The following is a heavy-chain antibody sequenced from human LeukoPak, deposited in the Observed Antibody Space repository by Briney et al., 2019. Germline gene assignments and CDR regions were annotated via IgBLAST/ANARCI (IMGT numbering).Heavy chain of an antibody. CDR3: ATAFTLTGYHPPDY. V-gene: IGHV1-2*02. J-gene: IGHJ4*02. CDR2: INPNSGGT. CDR1: GYTFTGYY. D-gene: IGHD3-9*01. Sequence: ASVKVSCKASGYTFTGYYMHWVRQAPGRGLEWMGWINPNSGGTNYVQKFRGRVTMTRDTSISTVYMELSSLRSDDTAVYYCATAFTLTGYHPPDYWGQGTLVTVSS.